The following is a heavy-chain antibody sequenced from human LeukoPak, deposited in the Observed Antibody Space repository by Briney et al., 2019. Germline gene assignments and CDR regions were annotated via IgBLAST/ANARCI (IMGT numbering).Heavy chain of an antibody. D-gene: IGHD6-19*01. Sequence: SETLSLTCTVSGGSISSYYWSWIRQPAGKGLEWIGYIYYSGSTNYNPSLKSRVTISVDTSKNQFSLKLSSVTAADTAVYYCARRAWYSSGWYYDYWGQGTLVTVSS. CDR3: ARRAWYSSGWYYDY. CDR2: IYYSGST. CDR1: GGSISSYY. V-gene: IGHV4-59*08. J-gene: IGHJ4*02.